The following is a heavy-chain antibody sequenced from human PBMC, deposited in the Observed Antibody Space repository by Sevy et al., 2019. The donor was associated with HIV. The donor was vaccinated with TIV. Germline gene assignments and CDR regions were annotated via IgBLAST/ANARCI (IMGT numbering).Heavy chain of an antibody. CDR3: ARRNDFDI. J-gene: IGHJ3*02. CDR1: GGSINSDH. Sequence: SETLSLTCTVSGGSINSDHWNWIRQPPGKGLGWIGYVNYTGGTNYNLSLKNRVTISVDRTKNQFSLKLTSVTAADTAVYYCARRNDFDIWGQGTMVTVS. CDR2: VNYTGGT. V-gene: IGHV4-59*08.